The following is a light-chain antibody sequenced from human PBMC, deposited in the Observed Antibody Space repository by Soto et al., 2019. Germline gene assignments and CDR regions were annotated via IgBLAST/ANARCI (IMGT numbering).Light chain of an antibody. CDR3: RQRSNWPPIT. J-gene: IGKJ5*01. CDR1: QSVSSY. CDR2: EAS. V-gene: IGKV3-11*01. Sequence: IVVTQSAGTLSVSPWERATLSCRASQSVSSYLAWYEQKPGQAPRLLLYEASNRATGIPARFSGSGSGTDFALTISSLEPEDFAVYYCRQRSNWPPITFGQGTRLEIK.